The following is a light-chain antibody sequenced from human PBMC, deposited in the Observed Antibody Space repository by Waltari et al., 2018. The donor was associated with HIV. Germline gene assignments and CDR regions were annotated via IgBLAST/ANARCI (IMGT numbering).Light chain of an antibody. CDR3: ETWDTHTEV. J-gene: IGLJ3*02. Sequence: HPVLTQSSSASPSLGSSVILTCPLDRGHTTYIITWHPLQQGEDPQYWMKLDGSGIYRRRITVPDRFSGSSAGADPYLTISNLQSEDEADYYCETWDTHTEVFGGGTKLTVL. CDR2: LDGSGIY. V-gene: IGLV4-60*03. CDR1: RGHTTYI.